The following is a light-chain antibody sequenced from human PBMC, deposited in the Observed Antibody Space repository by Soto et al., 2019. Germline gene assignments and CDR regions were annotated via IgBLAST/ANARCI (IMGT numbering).Light chain of an antibody. CDR3: QHFNSF. CDR2: DAS. Sequence: DIQMTQSPSTLSASVGDRVTITCRASQSISSWLAWYQQKPGKAPKLLIYDASISEIGVPSRFSGSGSGTEFTLTINSLQPDDFATYYCQHFNSFFGGGTKVEIK. V-gene: IGKV1-5*01. CDR1: QSISSW. J-gene: IGKJ4*01.